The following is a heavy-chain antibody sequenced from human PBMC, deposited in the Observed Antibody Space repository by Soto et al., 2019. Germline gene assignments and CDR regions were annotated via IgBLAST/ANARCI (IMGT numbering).Heavy chain of an antibody. Sequence: SETLSLTCTVSGDSISDYYWSWIRQPAGKGLEWIGRFYYSGNTKSNPSLKSRVTMSADTSKNQFSLSLRSVTAADSAIYYCARMYNSGFYRPEGDYFFYGMDVWGQGTTGTVSS. CDR2: FYYSGNT. CDR3: ARMYNSGFYRPEGDYFFYGMDV. CDR1: GDSISDYY. J-gene: IGHJ6*02. D-gene: IGHD6-19*01. V-gene: IGHV4-4*07.